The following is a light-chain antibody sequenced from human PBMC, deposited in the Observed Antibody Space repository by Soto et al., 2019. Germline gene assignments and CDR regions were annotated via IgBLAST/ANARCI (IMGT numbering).Light chain of an antibody. CDR1: QSITRN. CDR2: GAS. V-gene: IGKV3-15*01. CDR3: QQYNNWPMWT. Sequence: EIVMTQSPATLSVSPGERATLSCRASQSITRNLAWYQQSPGQAPRLLIYGASTRATGMPARFSGSGCGTEFTLTINSLQSEDFAVYYCQQYNNWPMWTFCQGTKVDIK. J-gene: IGKJ1*01.